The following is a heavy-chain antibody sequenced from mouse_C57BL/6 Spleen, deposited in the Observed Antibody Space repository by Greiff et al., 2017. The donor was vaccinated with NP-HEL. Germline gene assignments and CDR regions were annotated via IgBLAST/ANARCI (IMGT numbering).Heavy chain of an antibody. CDR3: ADAYSDFFAY. D-gene: IGHD2-12*01. CDR2: IYPTNGGT. CDR1: GYTFTNYC. J-gene: IGHJ2*01. V-gene: IGHV1-22*01. Sequence: EVQLVEPGAELVKPGASVKMSCKASGYTFTNYCMHWVKQRPGQSLEWIGNIYPTNGGTNYNQKFKGKATLTVNTSSSTAYMQLRSLTSEDSAVYYCADAYSDFFAYWGQGTPLTVSA.